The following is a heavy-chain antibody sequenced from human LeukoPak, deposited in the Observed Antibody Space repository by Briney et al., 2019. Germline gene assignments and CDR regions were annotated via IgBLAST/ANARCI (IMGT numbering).Heavy chain of an antibody. Sequence: GGSLRLSCAASGFTFSGYEMNWVRQAPGKELEWISYTSSTGITIYYADSVRGRLTISRDNAKNSLYLQINSLRAEDTAVYYCARGSAYGDYVIDYWGQGTLVTASS. D-gene: IGHD4-17*01. CDR1: GFTFSGYE. CDR2: TSSTGITI. V-gene: IGHV3-48*03. CDR3: ARGSAYGDYVIDY. J-gene: IGHJ4*02.